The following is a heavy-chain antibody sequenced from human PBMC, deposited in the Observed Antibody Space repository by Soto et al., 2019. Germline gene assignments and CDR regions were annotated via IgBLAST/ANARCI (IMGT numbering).Heavy chain of an antibody. Sequence: SETLSLTCTVSCGSISSSSYYWVFIRHPPGKGLGWIGSIYYSGSTYYNPSLKSRVTISVDTSKNQFSLKLSSVTAADTAVYYCARHVRRVAFDIWGQGTMVTVSS. J-gene: IGHJ3*02. D-gene: IGHD3-10*02. V-gene: IGHV4-39*01. CDR1: CGSISSSSYY. CDR2: IYYSGST. CDR3: ARHVRRVAFDI.